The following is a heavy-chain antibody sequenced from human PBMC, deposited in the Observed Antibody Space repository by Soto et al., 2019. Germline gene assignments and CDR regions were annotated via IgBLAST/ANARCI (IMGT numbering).Heavy chain of an antibody. D-gene: IGHD2-15*01. J-gene: IGHJ3*01. V-gene: IGHV4-30-2*01. Sequence: QLQLQESGSGLVKPSQILSLTCAFSGGSISSGGYSWNWIRQPPGKGLEWSGDINHSGTTYYNPSLKSRVTISADRSNNQFSLKLSSVTAADTAVYYCARTLPWSEDAFDVWGQGTVVTVSS. CDR3: ARTLPWSEDAFDV. CDR1: GGSISSGGYS. CDR2: INHSGTT.